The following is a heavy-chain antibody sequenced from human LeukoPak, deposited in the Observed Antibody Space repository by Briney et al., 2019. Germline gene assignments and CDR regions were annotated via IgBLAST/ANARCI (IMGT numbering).Heavy chain of an antibody. D-gene: IGHD6-13*01. Sequence: PGRSLRLSCAASGFTFSNYAMHWVRQAPGKGLEWVAIISYDGGNIYYADSVKGRFTISRDNSKNTLYLQMSSLRADDTAVYYCAKDGSSGIAAAADAFDVWGQGTMVTVSS. V-gene: IGHV3-30-3*01. CDR3: AKDGSSGIAAAADAFDV. J-gene: IGHJ3*01. CDR2: ISYDGGNI. CDR1: GFTFSNYA.